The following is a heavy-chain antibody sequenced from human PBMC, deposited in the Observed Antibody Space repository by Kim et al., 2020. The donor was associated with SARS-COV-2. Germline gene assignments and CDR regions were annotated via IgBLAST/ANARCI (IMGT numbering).Heavy chain of an antibody. D-gene: IGHD3-3*01. V-gene: IGHV3-15*01. J-gene: IGHJ6*03. CDR3: TTVPWDDFWSGYWPFYYYYMDV. CDR2: IKSKTDGGTT. Sequence: GGSLRLSCAASGFTFSNAWMSWVRQAPGKGLEWVGRIKSKTDGGTTDYAAPVKGRFTISRDDSKNTLYLQMNSLKTEDTAVYYCTTVPWDDFWSGYWPFYYYYMDVWGKGTTVTVSS. CDR1: GFTFSNAW.